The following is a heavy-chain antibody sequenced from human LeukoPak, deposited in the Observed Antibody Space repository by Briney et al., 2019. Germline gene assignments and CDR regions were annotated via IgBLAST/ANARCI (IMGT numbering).Heavy chain of an antibody. D-gene: IGHD1-26*01. J-gene: IGHJ4*02. CDR2: IIPILGIP. V-gene: IGHV1-69*04. Sequence: GASVTVSCKASAGTFSSYAISWVRQAPGQGLEWMERIIPILGIPKYAQKLPGRVTNTPDKSTSTAYMELSSLRSEDTAVYYCAREGSYSTFDYWGQGTLVTVAS. CDR1: AGTFSSYA. CDR3: AREGSYSTFDY.